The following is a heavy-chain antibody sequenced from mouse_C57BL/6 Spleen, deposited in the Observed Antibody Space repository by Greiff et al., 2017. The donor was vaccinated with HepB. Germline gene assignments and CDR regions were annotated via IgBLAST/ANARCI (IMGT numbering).Heavy chain of an antibody. D-gene: IGHD1-1*01. CDR1: GFTFTDYY. Sequence: EVHLVESGGGLVQPGGSLSLSCAASGFTFTDYYMSWVRQPPGKALEWLGFIRNKANGYTTEYSASVKGRFTISRDNSQSILYLQMHALRAEDSATYYCARYIYYYGGFDYWGQGTTLTVSS. V-gene: IGHV7-3*01. CDR2: IRNKANGYTT. CDR3: ARYIYYYGGFDY. J-gene: IGHJ2*01.